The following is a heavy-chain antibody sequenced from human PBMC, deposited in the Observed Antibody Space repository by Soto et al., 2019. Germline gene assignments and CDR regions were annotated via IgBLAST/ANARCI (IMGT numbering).Heavy chain of an antibody. CDR3: ARAYCSGGSCYLHNWFDP. Sequence: SETLSLTCTVSGGSISSGGYYWSWIRQHPGKGLEWIGYIYYSGSTYYNPSLKSRVTISVDTSKNQFSLKLSSVTAADTAVYYCARAYCSGGSCYLHNWFDPWGQGTQVTVSS. V-gene: IGHV4-31*03. D-gene: IGHD2-15*01. J-gene: IGHJ5*02. CDR2: IYYSGST. CDR1: GGSISSGGYY.